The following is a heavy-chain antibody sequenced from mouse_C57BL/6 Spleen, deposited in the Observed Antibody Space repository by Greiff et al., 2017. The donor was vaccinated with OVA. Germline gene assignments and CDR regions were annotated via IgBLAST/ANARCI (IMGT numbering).Heavy chain of an antibody. CDR3: ARGDYYGSSGY. D-gene: IGHD1-1*01. V-gene: IGHV1-50*01. Sequence: VQLQQPGAELVKPGASVKLSCKASGYTFTSYWMQWVNQRPGQGLEWIGEIDPSDSYTNYNQKFKGKATLTVDTSSSTAYMQLSSLTSEDSAVYYCARGDYYGSSGYWGQGTTLTVSS. J-gene: IGHJ2*01. CDR2: IDPSDSYT. CDR1: GYTFTSYW.